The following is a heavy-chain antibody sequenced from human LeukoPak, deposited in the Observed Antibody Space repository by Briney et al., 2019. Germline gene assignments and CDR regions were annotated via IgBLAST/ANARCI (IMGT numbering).Heavy chain of an antibody. D-gene: IGHD2-21*02. CDR3: ARISRQRLLHDLDY. V-gene: IGHV1-18*01. Sequence: EASVKVSCKTSGFTFTAYGFSWVRQAPGQGLEWMGWISAYNGNTNYAQKFQGRVTMTTDISTSTAYMDLGSLRSDDTAVYYCARISRQRLLHDLDYWGQGTLVTVSS. CDR2: ISAYNGNT. CDR1: GFTFTAYG. J-gene: IGHJ4*02.